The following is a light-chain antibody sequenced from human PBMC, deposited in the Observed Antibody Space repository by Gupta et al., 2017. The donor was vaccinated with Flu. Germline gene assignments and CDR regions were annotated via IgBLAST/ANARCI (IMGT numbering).Light chain of an antibody. Sequence: GDRVTITCRASQSISSWLAWYQQKPGKAPKLLIYKASTLESGVPSRFSGSGSGTEFTLTISSLQPDDFATYFCQQYNSYSWTFGQGTTVE. CDR2: KAS. J-gene: IGKJ1*01. CDR3: QQYNSYSWT. V-gene: IGKV1-5*03. CDR1: QSISSW.